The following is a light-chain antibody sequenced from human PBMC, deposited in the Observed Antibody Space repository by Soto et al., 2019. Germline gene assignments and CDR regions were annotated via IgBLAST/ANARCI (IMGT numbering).Light chain of an antibody. V-gene: IGKV3-11*01. CDR2: DAS. Sequence: EIVLTQSPATLSLSPGERATLSCRASQSVSSYLAWYQQKPRQAPRLLIYDASTRATGIPARFSGSGSGTDFTLTITSLEPEDFAVYYCQQRSNWPPTFGQGTKVEIK. CDR1: QSVSSY. CDR3: QQRSNWPPT. J-gene: IGKJ1*01.